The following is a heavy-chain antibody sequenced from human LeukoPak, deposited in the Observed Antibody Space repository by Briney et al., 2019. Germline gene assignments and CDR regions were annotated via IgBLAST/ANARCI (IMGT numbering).Heavy chain of an antibody. Sequence: GGSLRLSCAASGFTFSNSWMTWVRQAPGKGLEWVANIKEDGSEEHYVGSVKGRFTISRDNAKNSLYLQMDSLRAEDTAVYYCARDPYDSSGSSYVAFDIWGQGTMVTVSS. D-gene: IGHD3-22*01. V-gene: IGHV3-7*01. CDR3: ARDPYDSSGSSYVAFDI. CDR1: GFTFSNSW. J-gene: IGHJ3*02. CDR2: IKEDGSEE.